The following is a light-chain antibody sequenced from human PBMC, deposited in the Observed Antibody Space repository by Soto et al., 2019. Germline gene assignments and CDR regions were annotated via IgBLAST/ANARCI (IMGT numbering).Light chain of an antibody. CDR2: GAS. Sequence: ELVLPQSPGTLSLSPGARAALSGRASQSVSSSYLAWYQQKPGQAPRLLIYGASSRATGIPDRFSGSGSGTDFTLTISRLEPEDFVVYFCQQYNPPLTFGRGTKVDIK. CDR1: QSVSSSY. J-gene: IGKJ4*01. V-gene: IGKV3-20*01. CDR3: QQYNPPLT.